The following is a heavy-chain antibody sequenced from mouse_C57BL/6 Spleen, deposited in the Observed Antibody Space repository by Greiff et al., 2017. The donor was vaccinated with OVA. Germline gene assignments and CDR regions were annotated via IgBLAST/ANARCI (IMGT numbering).Heavy chain of an antibody. Sequence: EVKLVESGGGLVQPKGSLKLSCAASGFSFNTYAMNWVRQAPGKGLEWVARIRSKSNNYATYYADSVKDRFTISRDDSESMLYLQMNNLKTEDTAMYYCVRIYDGYYWYFDVWGTGTTVTVSS. V-gene: IGHV10-1*01. CDR2: IRSKSNNYAT. CDR1: GFSFNTYA. D-gene: IGHD2-3*01. CDR3: VRIYDGYYWYFDV. J-gene: IGHJ1*03.